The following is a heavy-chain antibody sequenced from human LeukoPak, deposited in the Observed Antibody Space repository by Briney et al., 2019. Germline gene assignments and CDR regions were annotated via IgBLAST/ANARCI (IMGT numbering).Heavy chain of an antibody. CDR3: ARGRYDFWSGYLGNYYYYMDV. D-gene: IGHD3-3*01. V-gene: IGHV4-59*11. CDR1: GGFISGHY. J-gene: IGHJ6*03. CDR2: IYYSGST. Sequence: ASETLSLTCTVSGGFISGHYWSWIRQPPGKGLEWIGYIYYSGSTNYNPSLKSRVTISVDTSKNQFSLKLSSVTAADTAVYYCARGRYDFWSGYLGNYYYYMDVWGKGTTVTVSS.